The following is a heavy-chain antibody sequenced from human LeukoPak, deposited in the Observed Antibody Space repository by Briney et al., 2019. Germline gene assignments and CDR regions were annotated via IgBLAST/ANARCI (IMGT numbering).Heavy chain of an antibody. V-gene: IGHV3-11*01. CDR3: ARGRPYFDY. CDR1: GGSFSGYY. CDR2: MSGSGSVI. J-gene: IGHJ4*02. Sequence: LSLTCAVYGGSFSGYYWSWIRQPPGKGLEWISYMSGSGSVIYYADSVKGRFTISRDNAKNSLFLQMDSLRAEDTAVYYCARGRPYFDYWGQGTLVTVS.